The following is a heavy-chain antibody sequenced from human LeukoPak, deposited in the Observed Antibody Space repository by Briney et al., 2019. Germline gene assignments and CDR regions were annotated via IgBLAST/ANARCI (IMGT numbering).Heavy chain of an antibody. Sequence: ASVKVSCKASGYTFTSYDINWVRQATGQGLEWMGWMNPNSGNTGYAQKFQGRVTMTRNTSISTAYMELSSLRSEDTAVYYCARPRRDGYNLGWYFDLWGRGTLVTVS. CDR2: MNPNSGNT. CDR1: GYTFTSYD. J-gene: IGHJ2*01. V-gene: IGHV1-8*01. CDR3: ARPRRDGYNLGWYFDL. D-gene: IGHD5-24*01.